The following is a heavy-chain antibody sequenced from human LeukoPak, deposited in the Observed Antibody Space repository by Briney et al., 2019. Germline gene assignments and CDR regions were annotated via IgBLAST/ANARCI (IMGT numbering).Heavy chain of an antibody. V-gene: IGHV4-59*08. CDR3: ASNNVGATREFDY. Sequence: SETLSLTCTVSGGSINKYYWSWIRQPPGKGLEWIGYIYYSGSTNYNPSLKSRVTISVDTSKNQFSLKLSSVTAADTAVYYCASNNVGATREFDYWGQGTLVTVSS. J-gene: IGHJ4*02. D-gene: IGHD1-26*01. CDR1: GGSINKYY. CDR2: IYYSGST.